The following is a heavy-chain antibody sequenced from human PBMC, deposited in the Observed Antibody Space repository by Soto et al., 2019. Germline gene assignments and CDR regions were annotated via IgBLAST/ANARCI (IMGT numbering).Heavy chain of an antibody. D-gene: IGHD2-8*01. CDR2: IHYSGTT. J-gene: IGHJ4*02. CDR1: GTSIISYY. CDR3: ARYNSYAIDY. V-gene: IGHV4-59*01. Sequence: PSETLSVTCTVSGTSIISYYWSWIRQPPGKGLEWIANIHYSGTTNYNPSLASRVTLSVDTSKNQFSLKMTSVTAADRAMYFCARYNSYAIDYWGRGTLVTVSS.